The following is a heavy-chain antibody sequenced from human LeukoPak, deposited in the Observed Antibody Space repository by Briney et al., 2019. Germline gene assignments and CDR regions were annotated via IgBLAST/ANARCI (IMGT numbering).Heavy chain of an antibody. CDR2: ISHRGMT. CDR3: ARVPLRFLEPFDY. J-gene: IGHJ4*02. D-gene: IGHD3-3*01. V-gene: IGHV4-34*01. Sequence: PSETLSLTCAVYGGSVSGYYWSWIRQPPEKGLEWIGEISHRGMTHYTPSLQSRVTMSVDTSKNQFALNLNSVTAADTAVYYCARVPLRFLEPFDYWGQGILVTVSS. CDR1: GGSVSGYY.